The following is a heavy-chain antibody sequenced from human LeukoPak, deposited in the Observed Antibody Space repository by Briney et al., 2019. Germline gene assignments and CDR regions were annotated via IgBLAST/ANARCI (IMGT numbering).Heavy chain of an antibody. Sequence: SETLSLTCAVYGGSFSGYYWSWIRQPPGKGLEWIGEINHSGSTNYNPSLKSRVTISVDTSKNQFSLKLSSVTAADTAVYYCARTLPSIAVAGYYFDYWGQGTLSPSPQ. D-gene: IGHD6-19*01. J-gene: IGHJ4*02. CDR2: INHSGST. V-gene: IGHV4-34*01. CDR3: ARTLPSIAVAGYYFDY. CDR1: GGSFSGYY.